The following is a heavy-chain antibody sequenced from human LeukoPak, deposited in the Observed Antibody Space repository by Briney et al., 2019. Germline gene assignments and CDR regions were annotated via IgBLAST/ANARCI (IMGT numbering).Heavy chain of an antibody. J-gene: IGHJ1*01. D-gene: IGHD3-16*01. CDR2: IYYTGST. CDR1: GASITSDDFY. Sequence: SQTLSLTCTVSGASITSDDFYWNWIRQHPGKGLEWIGYIYYTGSTYYNSSPKSRVTISIDTSKNQFSLNLSSVTAADTAVYYCARGPPFASWGQGTLVTVSS. V-gene: IGHV4-31*03. CDR3: ARGPPFAS.